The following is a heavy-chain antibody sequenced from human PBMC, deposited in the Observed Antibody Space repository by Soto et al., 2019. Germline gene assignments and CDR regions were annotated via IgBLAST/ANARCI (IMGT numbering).Heavy chain of an antibody. V-gene: IGHV3-33*01. CDR2: IWYDGSEK. CDR3: ARGPYSGGFDY. Sequence: QVQLVESGGGVVQPGRSLRLSCAASGFTFSSSGMHWVRQVPGKGLEWVALIWYDGSEKYYADSVKGRFIISRDNSKNTLYLQMNSLRAEDTAVYYCARGPYSGGFDYWGQGTLVTVSS. J-gene: IGHJ4*02. CDR1: GFTFSSSG. D-gene: IGHD6-19*01.